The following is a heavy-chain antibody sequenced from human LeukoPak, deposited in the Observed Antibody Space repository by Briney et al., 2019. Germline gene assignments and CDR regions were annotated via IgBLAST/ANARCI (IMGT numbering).Heavy chain of an antibody. CDR1: GGSFSGYY. CDR2: INHSGST. J-gene: IGHJ3*02. CDR3: ARDLTMILWVVDRAAFDI. D-gene: IGHD3-22*01. V-gene: IGHV4-34*01. Sequence: SETLSLTCAVYGGSFSGYYWSWIRQPPGKGLEWIGEINHSGSTNYNPSLKSRVTISVDTSKNQFSLKLSSVTAADTAVYYCARDLTMILWVVDRAAFDIWGQGTMVTVSS.